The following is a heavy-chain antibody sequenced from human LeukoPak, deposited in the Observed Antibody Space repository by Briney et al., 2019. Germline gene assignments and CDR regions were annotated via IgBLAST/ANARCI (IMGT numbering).Heavy chain of an antibody. V-gene: IGHV4-31*03. CDR2: IYYSGNT. CDR1: GGSISSGGYY. D-gene: IGHD3-10*01. CDR3: ARSSYGPGGHYYFDY. J-gene: IGHJ4*02. Sequence: PSQTLSLTCTVSGGSISSGGYYWSWIRQHPGKGLEWIGYIYYSGNTQYNPSLKSRITISVDTSKNQFSLKLSSVTAADTAVYYCARSSYGPGGHYYFDYWGQGTLVTVSS.